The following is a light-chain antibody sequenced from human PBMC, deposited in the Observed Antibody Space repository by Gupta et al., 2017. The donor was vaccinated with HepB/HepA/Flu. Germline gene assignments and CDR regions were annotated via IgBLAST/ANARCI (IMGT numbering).Light chain of an antibody. CDR2: SAS. CDR3: HHYASSSWT. CDR1: QYVSSTY. Sequence: EIVLTQSPGTLSLSPGERATLSCRASQYVSSTYLAWYQQRPGQAPRLLIYSASNRATGIPDRFSGSGSGTDFTLTISRLEPEDFAVYYCHHYASSSWTFGQGTEVEIK. V-gene: IGKV3-20*01. J-gene: IGKJ1*01.